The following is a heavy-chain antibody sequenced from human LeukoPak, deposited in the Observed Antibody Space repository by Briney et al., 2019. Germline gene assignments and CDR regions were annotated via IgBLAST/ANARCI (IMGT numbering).Heavy chain of an antibody. CDR3: ARGLEWLTRRHTWFDP. V-gene: IGHV1-8*03. Sequence: ASVKVSCKASGYTFTSYGISWVRQAPGQGLEWMGWMNPNSGNTGYAQKFQGRVTITRNTSISTAYMELSSLRSEDTAVYYCARGLEWLTRRHTWFDPWGQGTLVTVSS. CDR2: MNPNSGNT. CDR1: GYTFTSYG. D-gene: IGHD3-3*01. J-gene: IGHJ5*02.